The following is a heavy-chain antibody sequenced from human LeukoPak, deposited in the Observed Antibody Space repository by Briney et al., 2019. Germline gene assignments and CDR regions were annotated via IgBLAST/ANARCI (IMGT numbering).Heavy chain of an antibody. CDR1: GGTFSSYA. V-gene: IGHV1-69*05. Sequence: ASVKVSCKASGGTFSSYAISWVRQAPGQGLEWMGGIIPIFGTANYAQKFQGRVTITTDESTSTAYMELSSLRSEDTAVYYCARGVPYYDFWSGYYETDYYYYMDVWGKGTTVTVSS. J-gene: IGHJ6*03. D-gene: IGHD3-3*01. CDR2: IIPIFGTA. CDR3: ARGVPYYDFWSGYYETDYYYYMDV.